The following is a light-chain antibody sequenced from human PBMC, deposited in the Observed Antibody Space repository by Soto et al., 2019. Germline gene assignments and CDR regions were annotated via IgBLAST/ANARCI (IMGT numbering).Light chain of an antibody. V-gene: IGKV1-39*01. Sequence: DIQLTQSPSSLSASVGDRVNITCRASQSISYYLNWYQQEPGKAPKLLIYAASSLQSGVPSRFSGSGSGADFTHTISGLQPEDFAIYYCQQSYDSPPVTFGQGTRLEI. J-gene: IGKJ5*01. CDR3: QQSYDSPPVT. CDR2: AAS. CDR1: QSISYY.